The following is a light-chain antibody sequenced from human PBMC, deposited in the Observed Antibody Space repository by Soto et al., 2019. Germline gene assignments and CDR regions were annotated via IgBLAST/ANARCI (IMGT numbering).Light chain of an antibody. V-gene: IGKV3-20*01. J-gene: IGKJ1*01. CDR2: GAS. CDR1: QSVSSSY. CDR3: QQYGSSPQWT. Sequence: EIVLTQSPGTLSLSPGERATLSCRASQSVSSSYLAWYQQKPGQAPRLLIHGASSRATGIPDRFSGSGSGTDFTLTISRLEPEDFAVYYCQQYGSSPQWTFGQGTKVDIK.